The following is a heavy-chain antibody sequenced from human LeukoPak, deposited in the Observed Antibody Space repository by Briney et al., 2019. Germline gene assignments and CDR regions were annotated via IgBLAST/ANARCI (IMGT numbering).Heavy chain of an antibody. J-gene: IGHJ4*02. CDR3: ARDPGPPSNFDY. CDR2: ISSSGSTI. CDR1: GFTFSDYH. Sequence: GGSLRLSCAASGFTFSDYHMSWIRQAPGKGLEWVSSISSSGSTIYYADSVKGRFTISRDNAKNSLYLQMNSLRAADTAVYYCARDPGPPSNFDYWGQGTLVTVSS. V-gene: IGHV3-11*01.